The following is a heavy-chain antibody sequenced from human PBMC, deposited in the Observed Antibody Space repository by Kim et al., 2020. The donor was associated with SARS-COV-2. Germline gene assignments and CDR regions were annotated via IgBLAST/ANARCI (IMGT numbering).Heavy chain of an antibody. CDR3: ARDKARY. Sequence: HSGSTNSHPSLKSGVTISVDTSKNQFSLKLSSVTAADTAVYYCARDKARYWGQGTLVTVSS. V-gene: IGHV4-34*01. J-gene: IGHJ4*02. CDR2: HSGST.